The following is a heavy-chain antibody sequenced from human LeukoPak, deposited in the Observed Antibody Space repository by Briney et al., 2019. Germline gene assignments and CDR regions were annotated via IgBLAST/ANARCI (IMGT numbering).Heavy chain of an antibody. V-gene: IGHV4-59*01. CDR3: ARVLYYYDSSGYYYDAFDI. J-gene: IGHJ3*02. Sequence: KPSETLSLTXTVSGGSISSYYWSWIRQPPGKGLEWIGYIYYSGNTNYNPSLKSRVTISVDTSKNQFSLKLSSVTAADTAVYYCARVLYYYDSSGYYYDAFDIWGQGTMVTVSS. D-gene: IGHD3-22*01. CDR2: IYYSGNT. CDR1: GGSISSYY.